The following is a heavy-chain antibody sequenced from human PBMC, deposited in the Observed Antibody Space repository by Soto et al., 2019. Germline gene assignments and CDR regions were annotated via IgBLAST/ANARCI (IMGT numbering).Heavy chain of an antibody. D-gene: IGHD1-26*01. CDR2: IIPIFGTA. Sequence: QVQLVQSGAEVKKPGSSVKVSCKASGGTFSSYAISWVRQAPGQGLEWMGGIIPIFGTANYAQKFQGRVTITADESTSTASMELSSLRSEDTAVYYCARSHGVVGATTRYYYYGMDVWGQGTTVTVSS. J-gene: IGHJ6*02. V-gene: IGHV1-69*01. CDR1: GGTFSSYA. CDR3: ARSHGVVGATTRYYYYGMDV.